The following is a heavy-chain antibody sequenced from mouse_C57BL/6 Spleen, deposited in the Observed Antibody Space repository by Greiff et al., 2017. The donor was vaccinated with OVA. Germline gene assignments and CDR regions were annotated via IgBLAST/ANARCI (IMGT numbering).Heavy chain of an antibody. D-gene: IGHD1-1*01. CDR2: IYPRDGST. V-gene: IGHV1-85*01. J-gene: IGHJ4*01. CDR1: GYTFTSYD. Sequence: QVHVKQSGPELVKPGASVKLSCKASGYTFTSYDINWVKQRPGQGLEWIGWIYPRDGSTKYNEKFKGKATLTVDTSSSNAYMELHRLTSEDSAVDIGARAGGRDYDCAKDYWGQGTSVTVSS. CDR3: ARAGGRDYDCAKDY.